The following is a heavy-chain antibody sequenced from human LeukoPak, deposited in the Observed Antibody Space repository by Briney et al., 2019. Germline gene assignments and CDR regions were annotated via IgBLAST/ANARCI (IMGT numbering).Heavy chain of an antibody. J-gene: IGHJ5*02. V-gene: IGHV3-48*03. CDR2: ISSSGSNI. Sequence: AGGSLRLSCAASGFTFSSYEMNWVRQAPGKGLEWVAYISSSGSNIYYADSVKGRFTISRDNAKNSLYLQMNSLRAEDTAVYYCARDREGSHYATWIQLCDHWGQGALVTVSS. CDR1: GFTFSSYE. D-gene: IGHD5-18*01. CDR3: ARDREGSHYATWIQLCDH.